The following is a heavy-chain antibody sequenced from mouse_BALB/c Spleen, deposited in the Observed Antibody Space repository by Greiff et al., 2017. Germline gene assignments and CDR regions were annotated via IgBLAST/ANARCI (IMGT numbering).Heavy chain of an antibody. J-gene: IGHJ2*01. CDR1: GFTFSSYT. Sequence: DVMLVESGGGLVQPGGSLKLSCAASGFTFSSYTMSWVRQTPEKRLEWVAYISNGGGSTYYPDTVKGRFTISRDNAKNTLYLQMSSLKSEDTAMYYCARQLGLYFDYWGQGTTLTVSS. CDR2: ISNGGGST. CDR3: ARQLGLYFDY. D-gene: IGHD3-1*01. V-gene: IGHV5-12-2*01.